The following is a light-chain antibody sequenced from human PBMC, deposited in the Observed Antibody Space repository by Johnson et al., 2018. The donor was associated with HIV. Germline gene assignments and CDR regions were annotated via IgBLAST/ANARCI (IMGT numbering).Light chain of an antibody. J-gene: IGLJ1*01. Sequence: QLVLTQPPSVSAAPGQKVTISCSGSSSNIGNNYVSWYQQLPGTAPKLLIYDNNKRPSGIPDRFSGSKSGTSATLGITGLQTGDEADYYCGTWDSSLSALYVVGTGNNVTVL. V-gene: IGLV1-51*01. CDR3: GTWDSSLSALYV. CDR2: DNN. CDR1: SSNIGNNY.